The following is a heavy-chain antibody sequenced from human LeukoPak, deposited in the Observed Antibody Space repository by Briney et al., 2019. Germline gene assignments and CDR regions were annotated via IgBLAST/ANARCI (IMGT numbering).Heavy chain of an antibody. Sequence: ASVKVSCKASGGTFSSYAISWVRQAPGQGLEWMGGIIPIFGTANYAQKFQGRVTITADESTSTAYMELSSLRSEDTAVYYCARALRNYDILTGYSNPWFDPWGQGTLVTVSS. J-gene: IGHJ5*02. CDR1: GGTFSSYA. CDR3: ARALRNYDILTGYSNPWFDP. D-gene: IGHD3-9*01. V-gene: IGHV1-69*13. CDR2: IIPIFGTA.